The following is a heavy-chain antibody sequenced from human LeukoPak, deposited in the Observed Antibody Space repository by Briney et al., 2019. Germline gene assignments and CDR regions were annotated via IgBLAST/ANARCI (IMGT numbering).Heavy chain of an antibody. CDR1: GYTLTIYY. D-gene: IGHD2-2*01. CDR3: ARARGYCSSTSCLRGYCFDY. CDR2: IYPSGGST. J-gene: IGHJ4*02. V-gene: IGHV1-46*01. Sequence: GASVTVSFTSSGYTLTIYYMHWGRQAHGQGLGWMGIIYPSGGSTSYAQKFQGRVTMTRDTSTSTVYMELSSLRSEDTAVYYCARARGYCSSTSCLRGYCFDYWGQGTLVTVSS.